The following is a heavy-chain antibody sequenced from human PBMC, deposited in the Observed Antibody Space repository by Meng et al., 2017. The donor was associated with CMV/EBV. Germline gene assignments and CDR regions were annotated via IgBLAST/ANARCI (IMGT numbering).Heavy chain of an antibody. CDR1: GFTFSSYA. Sequence: LSCAASGFTFSSYAMHWVRQAPGKGLEWVAVISYDGSNKYYADSVKGRFTISRDNSKNTLYLQMNSLRAEDTAVYYCARGLGYCSSTSCPEYYYYGMDVWGQGTTVTVSS. CDR2: ISYDGSNK. D-gene: IGHD2-2*01. V-gene: IGHV3-30*04. J-gene: IGHJ6*02. CDR3: ARGLGYCSSTSCPEYYYYGMDV.